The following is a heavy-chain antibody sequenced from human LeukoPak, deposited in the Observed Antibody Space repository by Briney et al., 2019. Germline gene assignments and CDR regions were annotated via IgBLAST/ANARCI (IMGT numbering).Heavy chain of an antibody. D-gene: IGHD6-13*01. J-gene: IGHJ4*02. Sequence: GGSLRLSCAGSGFTFSSYAMSWVRQAPGKGLEWVSGISGSGGSTYYADSVKGRFTISRDNSKNTVDLHMNSLRAEDTVVYYCARAVSSWFPVGYWGQGTLVTVSS. CDR1: GFTFSSYA. CDR3: ARAVSSWFPVGY. CDR2: ISGSGGST. V-gene: IGHV3-23*01.